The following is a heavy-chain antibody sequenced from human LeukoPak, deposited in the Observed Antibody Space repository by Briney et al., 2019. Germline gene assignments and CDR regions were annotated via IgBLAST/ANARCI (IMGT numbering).Heavy chain of an antibody. J-gene: IGHJ4*02. Sequence: GGSLRLSCAASGFTFNNYWMNWVRQAPGKGLEWVANIKADGSEKYYVDSVKGRFTISRDNAKNSLYLQMNSLRVDDTAVYYSVSPVGAVAGTLLPYWGQGTLVTVSS. D-gene: IGHD6-19*01. CDR3: VSPVGAVAGTLLPY. CDR1: GFTFNNYW. CDR2: IKADGSEK. V-gene: IGHV3-7*01.